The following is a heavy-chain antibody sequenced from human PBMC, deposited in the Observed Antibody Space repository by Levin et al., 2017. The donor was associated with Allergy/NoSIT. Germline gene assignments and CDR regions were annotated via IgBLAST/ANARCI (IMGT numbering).Heavy chain of an antibody. Sequence: SETLSLTCTVSGGSISSYYWSWIRQPPGKGLEWIGYIYYSGSTNYNPSLKSRVTISVDTSKNQFSLKLNSVTAADTAVDYCARTVDCSGGSCYHSSWFDPWGQGTLVIVSS. D-gene: IGHD2-15*01. J-gene: IGHJ5*02. CDR3: ARTVDCSGGSCYHSSWFDP. CDR2: IYYSGST. V-gene: IGHV4-59*08. CDR1: GGSISSYY.